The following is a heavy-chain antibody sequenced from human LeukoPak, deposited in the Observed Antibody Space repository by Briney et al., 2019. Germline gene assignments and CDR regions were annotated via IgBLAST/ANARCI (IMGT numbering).Heavy chain of an antibody. Sequence: GGSLRLSCAASGFTFSSYAMSWVRQAPGKGLEWVSAISGSGGSTYYADSVKGRFTTSRDNSKNTLYLQMNSLRAEDTAVYYCAKDPSNAARGRGIYFDYWGQGTLVTVSS. CDR3: AKDPSNAARGRGIYFDY. CDR1: GFTFSSYA. CDR2: ISGSGGST. J-gene: IGHJ4*02. V-gene: IGHV3-23*01. D-gene: IGHD3-10*01.